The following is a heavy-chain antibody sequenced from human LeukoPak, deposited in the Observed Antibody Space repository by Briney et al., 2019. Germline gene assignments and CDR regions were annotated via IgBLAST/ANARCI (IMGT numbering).Heavy chain of an antibody. V-gene: IGHV3-53*01. D-gene: IGHD4-17*01. J-gene: IGHJ4*02. CDR3: ARDFGYGDYFFDD. CDR2: IYSGGST. CDR1: GFTVSSNY. Sequence: PGGSLRLSCAASGFTVSSNYMSWVRQAPGKGLEWVSVIYSGGSTYYADSVKGRFTISRDNSKNTLYLQMNSLRAEDTAVYYCARDFGYGDYFFDDWGQGTLVTVSS.